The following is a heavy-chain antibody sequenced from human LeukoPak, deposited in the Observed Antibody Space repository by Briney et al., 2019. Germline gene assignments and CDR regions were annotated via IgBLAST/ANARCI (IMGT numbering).Heavy chain of an antibody. V-gene: IGHV4-34*01. CDR3: ARKRLGSHMDV. Sequence: SETLSLTCAVYGGSFSGYYWSWIRQPPGKGLEWIGEINHSGSTNYNPSLKSRVTISVDMSKNQFSLKLSSVTAADTAVYYCARKRLGSHMDVWGKGTTVTVSS. CDR2: INHSGST. CDR1: GGSFSGYY. D-gene: IGHD3-16*01. J-gene: IGHJ6*03.